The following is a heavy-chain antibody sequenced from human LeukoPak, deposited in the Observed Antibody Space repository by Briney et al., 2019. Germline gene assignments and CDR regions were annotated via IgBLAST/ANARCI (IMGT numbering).Heavy chain of an antibody. CDR3: ARGAVRGTVTHFDY. J-gene: IGHJ4*02. CDR1: GFTFSSYA. CDR2: ISYDGSNK. D-gene: IGHD4-17*01. Sequence: PGGSLRLSCAASGFTFSSYAMRWVRQAPGKGLEWVAVISYDGSNKYYADSVKGRFTISRDNSKNTLYLQMNSLRAEDTAVYYCARGAVRGTVTHFDYWGQGTLVTVSS. V-gene: IGHV3-30-3*01.